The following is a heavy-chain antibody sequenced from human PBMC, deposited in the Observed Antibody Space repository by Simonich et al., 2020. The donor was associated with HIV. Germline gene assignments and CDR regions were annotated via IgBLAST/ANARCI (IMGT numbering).Heavy chain of an antibody. D-gene: IGHD6-6*01. V-gene: IGHV4-38-2*01. CDR1: GYSISSGYY. CDR3: ARGLAARLSHFDY. J-gene: IGHJ4*02. Sequence: QVQLQESGPGLVKPSETLSLTCAVSGYSISSGYYWGWIRQPPGKGLEWIGSIYRSGSTYSTPSLKSRVTISVDTSKNQFSLKLSSVTAADTAVYYCARGLAARLSHFDYWGQGTLVTVSS. CDR2: IYRSGST.